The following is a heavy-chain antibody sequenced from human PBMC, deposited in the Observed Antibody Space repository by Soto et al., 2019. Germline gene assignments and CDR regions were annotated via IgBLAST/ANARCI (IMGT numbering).Heavy chain of an antibody. CDR3: PRGTPAFGVVVDYVDY. J-gene: IGHJ4*02. CDR2: IIPILGIA. Sequence: QVQLVQSGAAVKKPGSSVKVSCKASGGTFSSYTISWVRQAPGQGLEWMGRIIPILGIANYAQKFQGRVMITENKSTTPANMELSILRAVDTAVNSCPRGTPAFGVVVDYVDYWGQGTLVTVSS. CDR1: GGTFSSYT. V-gene: IGHV1-69*02. D-gene: IGHD3-3*01.